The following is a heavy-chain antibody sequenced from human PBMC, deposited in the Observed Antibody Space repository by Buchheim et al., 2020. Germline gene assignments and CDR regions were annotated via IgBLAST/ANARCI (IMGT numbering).Heavy chain of an antibody. Sequence: EVQLVESGGGLVQPGGSLRLSCAASGFTFSSYWMHGVRQAPGKGLVWVSRINSDGSSTSYADSVKGRFTISGDNAKTTLYLQMNSLRAEDTAVYYCARPINYGGNGYYFDYWGQGTL. D-gene: IGHD4-23*01. CDR3: ARPINYGGNGYYFDY. J-gene: IGHJ4*02. CDR1: GFTFSSYW. V-gene: IGHV3-74*01. CDR2: INSDGSST.